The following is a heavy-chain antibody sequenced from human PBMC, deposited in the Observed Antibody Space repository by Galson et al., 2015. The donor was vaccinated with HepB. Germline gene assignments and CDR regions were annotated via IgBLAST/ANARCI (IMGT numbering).Heavy chain of an antibody. Sequence: SVKVSCKVSGYTLTELSMHWVRQAPGKGLEWMGGFDPEDGETIYAQKFQGRVTMTEDTSTDTAYMELSSLRSEDTAVYYCATDRSRGYYDSSGYYYAGPLDYWGQGTLVTVSS. D-gene: IGHD3-22*01. J-gene: IGHJ4*02. CDR2: FDPEDGET. V-gene: IGHV1-24*01. CDR1: GYTLTELS. CDR3: ATDRSRGYYDSSGYYYAGPLDY.